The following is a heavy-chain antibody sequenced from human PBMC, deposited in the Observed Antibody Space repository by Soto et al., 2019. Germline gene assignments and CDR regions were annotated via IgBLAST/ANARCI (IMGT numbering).Heavy chain of an antibody. V-gene: IGHV1-8*01. CDR2: MNPTSANT. CDR3: TRAVRNQLLSDY. CDR1: GYTFSTYD. D-gene: IGHD1-26*01. J-gene: IGHJ4*02. Sequence: QVQLVQSGAEVREPGASVRVSCKASGYTFSTYDVGWVRQATGQGLEWMGWMNPTSANTGYAQKFQGRVSTTRDTAINTAYMEPDSLASGDTAVYFCTRAVRNQLLSDYWGQGTLVTGSS.